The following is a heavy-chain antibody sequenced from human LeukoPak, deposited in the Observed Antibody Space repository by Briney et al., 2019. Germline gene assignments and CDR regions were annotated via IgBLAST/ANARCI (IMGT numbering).Heavy chain of an antibody. CDR3: ARHIWGSHAFDI. V-gene: IGHV4-34*01. CDR2: INHSGST. J-gene: IGHJ3*02. D-gene: IGHD7-27*01. Sequence: SETLSLTCAVYGGSFSGYYWSWIRQPPGKGLEWIGEINHSGSTNYNPSLKSRVTISVDTSKNQFSLKLSSVTAADTAVYYCARHIWGSHAFDIWGQGTMVIFSS. CDR1: GGSFSGYY.